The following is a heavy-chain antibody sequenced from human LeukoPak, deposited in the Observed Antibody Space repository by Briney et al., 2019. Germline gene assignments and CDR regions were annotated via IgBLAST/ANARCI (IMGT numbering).Heavy chain of an antibody. D-gene: IGHD6-6*01. V-gene: IGHV1-69*05. Sequence: SVKVSCKASGYTFTSYGISWVRQAPGQGLEWMGGIIPIFGTANYAQKFQGRVTITTDESTSTAYMELSSLRSEDTAVYYCAFLIAARAYWFDPWGQGTLVTVSS. CDR2: IIPIFGTA. J-gene: IGHJ5*02. CDR1: GYTFTSYG. CDR3: AFLIAARAYWFDP.